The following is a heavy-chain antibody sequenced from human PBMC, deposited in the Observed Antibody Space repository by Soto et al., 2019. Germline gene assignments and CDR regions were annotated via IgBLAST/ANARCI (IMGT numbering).Heavy chain of an antibody. Sequence: RASVKVSCKASGYTFTSYDINWVRQATGQGLEWMGWMNPNSGNTGSAQKFQGRVTMTRNTSISTAYMELTSLRPEDTAVYYCARKRRDSSSWYNWFDPWGQGTLVTVPS. V-gene: IGHV1-8*01. J-gene: IGHJ5*02. D-gene: IGHD6-13*01. CDR2: MNPNSGNT. CDR1: GYTFTSYD. CDR3: ARKRRDSSSWYNWFDP.